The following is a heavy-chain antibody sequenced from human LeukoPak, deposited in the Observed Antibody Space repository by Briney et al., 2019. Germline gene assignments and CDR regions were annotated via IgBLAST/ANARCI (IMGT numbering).Heavy chain of an antibody. CDR1: GYSFTNYW. J-gene: IGHJ4*02. V-gene: IGHV5-51*03. CDR3: VRGYSSSWYVYYFDY. D-gene: IGHD6-13*01. CDR2: IYPGDSDT. Sequence: PGESLKISCKGSGYSFTNYWMGWVRQMPGKGREWVGIIYPGDSDTRYNQSFQGQVTISGDKSIGTAYLQWSSLKASHTGMYYYVRGYSSSWYVYYFDYWGQGTLVTVSS.